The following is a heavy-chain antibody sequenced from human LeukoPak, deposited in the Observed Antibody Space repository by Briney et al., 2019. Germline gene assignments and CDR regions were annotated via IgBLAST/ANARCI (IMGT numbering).Heavy chain of an antibody. D-gene: IGHD5-18*01. V-gene: IGHV3-23*01. Sequence: GGSLRLSCAASGVTFSSYAMSWVGQAPGKGGEGGSAISGSGGSTYYADSVKGRFTISRDNSKNTLYLQMNSLRAEDTAVSYCAKGGVDTAMARYFDSWGQGTLVTVSS. CDR1: GVTFSSYA. J-gene: IGHJ4*02. CDR2: ISGSGGST. CDR3: AKGGVDTAMARYFDS.